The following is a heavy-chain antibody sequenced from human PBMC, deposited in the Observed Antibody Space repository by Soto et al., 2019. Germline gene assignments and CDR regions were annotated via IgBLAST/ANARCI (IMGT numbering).Heavy chain of an antibody. CDR3: ARDDYGDYGLDY. Sequence: ETLSLTCTVSGGSISSYYWSWIRQPPGKGLEWIGYIYYSGSTNYNPSLKSRVTISIDTSKNQFSLKMSSVTAADTAVYYCARDDYGDYGLDYWGQGTLVTVSS. CDR1: GGSISSYY. V-gene: IGHV4-59*01. CDR2: IYYSGST. J-gene: IGHJ4*02. D-gene: IGHD4-17*01.